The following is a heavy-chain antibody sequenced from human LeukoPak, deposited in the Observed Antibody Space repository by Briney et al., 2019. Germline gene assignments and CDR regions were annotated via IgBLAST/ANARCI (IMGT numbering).Heavy chain of an antibody. D-gene: IGHD3-10*01. Sequence: GGSLRLSCAASGFTFSSYAMSWVRQAPGKGLEWVSAISGSGGSTYYADSVKGRFTISRDNSKNTLYLQMNSLRAEDTAVYYCAKDLTQYYYGSTSYYYGMDVWGQGTTVTVSS. CDR2: ISGSGGST. CDR1: GFTFSSYA. CDR3: AKDLTQYYYGSTSYYYGMDV. V-gene: IGHV3-23*01. J-gene: IGHJ6*02.